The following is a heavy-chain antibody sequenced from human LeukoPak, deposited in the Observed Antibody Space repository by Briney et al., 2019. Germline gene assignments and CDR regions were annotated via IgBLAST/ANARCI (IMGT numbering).Heavy chain of an antibody. V-gene: IGHV3-21*01. D-gene: IGHD6-6*01. Sequence: GGSLRLSCAASGFTFSSYSMNWVRQAPGKGLEWVTSISSSSSSIYYADSVKGRFTISRDNTKNSLYLQMNSLRAEDTAVYYCARVSIAARDADYWGQGTLVTVSS. CDR2: ISSSSSSI. CDR1: GFTFSSYS. J-gene: IGHJ4*02. CDR3: ARVSIAARDADY.